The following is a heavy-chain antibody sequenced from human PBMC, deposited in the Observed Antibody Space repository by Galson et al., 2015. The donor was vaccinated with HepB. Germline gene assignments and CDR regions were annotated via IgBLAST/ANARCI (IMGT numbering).Heavy chain of an antibody. Sequence: ETLSLTCAVYGGSFSGYYWSWIRQPPGKGLEWIGEINHSGSTNYNPSLKSRVTISVDTSKNQFSLKLSSVTAADTAVYYCAREGASVLAAHLDYWGQGTLVTVSS. CDR3: AREGASVLAAHLDY. J-gene: IGHJ4*02. CDR2: INHSGST. CDR1: GGSFSGYY. V-gene: IGHV4-34*01. D-gene: IGHD6-6*01.